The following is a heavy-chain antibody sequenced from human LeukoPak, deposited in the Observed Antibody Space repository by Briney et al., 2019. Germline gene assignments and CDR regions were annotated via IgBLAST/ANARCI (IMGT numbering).Heavy chain of an antibody. Sequence: SETLSLTCTVSGGSIRSYYWSWIRQPPGKGLEGIGYIYYSGSTNYNPSLKSRVTISVDTSKNQFPPKLTSVHAADTAVCYCVRDGYQGTYYYDSSGYPDAFDIWGQGTMVTASS. V-gene: IGHV4-59*01. CDR2: IYYSGST. CDR3: VRDGYQGTYYYDSSGYPDAFDI. D-gene: IGHD3-22*01. J-gene: IGHJ3*02. CDR1: GGSIRSYY.